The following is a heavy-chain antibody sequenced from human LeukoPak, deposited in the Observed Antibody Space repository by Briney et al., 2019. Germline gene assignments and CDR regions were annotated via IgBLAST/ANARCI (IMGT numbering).Heavy chain of an antibody. CDR2: VHYSGST. CDR3: ARIHRYCSGGACYVLDN. Sequence: SETLSLTCVVSGGSVSGYYWGWIRQPPGRGLEWIGYVHYSGSTNYNPSFKSRITISVDTSRNQFSLQLSSVTAADTAVYYCARIHRYCSGGACYVLDNWGQGTLVAVSS. J-gene: IGHJ4*02. CDR1: GGSVSGYY. V-gene: IGHV4-59*02. D-gene: IGHD2-15*01.